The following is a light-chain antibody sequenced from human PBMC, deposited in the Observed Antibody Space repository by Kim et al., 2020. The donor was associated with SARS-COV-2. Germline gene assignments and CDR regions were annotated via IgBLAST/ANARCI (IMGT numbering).Light chain of an antibody. CDR3: HQYNSSPPWT. J-gene: IGKJ1*01. CDR1: QSIDNW. CDR2: DAS. Sequence: SVGDRVTITCRASQSIDNWLAWYRQRPDKAPELLIFDASRLETGVPLRFRGSGFGTEFSLTITRLQTDDSATYYCHQYNSSPPWTFGQGTKVDIK. V-gene: IGKV1-5*01.